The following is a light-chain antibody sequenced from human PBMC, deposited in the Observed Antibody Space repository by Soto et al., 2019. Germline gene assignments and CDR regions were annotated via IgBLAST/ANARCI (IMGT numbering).Light chain of an antibody. CDR2: GVS. Sequence: QSVLTQPASVSGSPGQSITISCTGTRXDXGGYKNVSRYQQKQGKATKLMTYGVSNRNSGVSNRFSGSKSGKKASLTIYGLQAEDEADYYCRSYTTSNTRQIVFGTGTKVTV. V-gene: IGLV2-14*01. J-gene: IGLJ1*01. CDR1: RXDXGGYKN. CDR3: RSYTTSNTRQIV.